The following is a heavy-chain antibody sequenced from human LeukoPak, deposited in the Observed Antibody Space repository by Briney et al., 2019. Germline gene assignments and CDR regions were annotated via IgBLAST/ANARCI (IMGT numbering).Heavy chain of an antibody. CDR3: AGSMVRGVIPYY. CDR1: GFTFSSSA. J-gene: IGHJ4*02. V-gene: IGHV3-48*03. CDR2: ISSSGSTI. D-gene: IGHD3-10*01. Sequence: GGSLRLSCAASGFTFSSSAMNWVRQAPGKGLEWVSYISSSGSTIYYADSVKGRFTISRDNAKNSLYLQMNSLRAEDTAVYYCAGSMVRGVIPYYWGQGTLVTVSS.